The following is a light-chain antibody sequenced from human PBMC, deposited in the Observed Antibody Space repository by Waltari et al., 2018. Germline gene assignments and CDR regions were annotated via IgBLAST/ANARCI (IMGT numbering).Light chain of an antibody. Sequence: QSALTQPRSVSGSPGQSVSISCTGTSSDVAAYNYVSWYQQHPGKAPKVMIYDVNKQPSGVPDRFSASKSGNTASLTIFGLQAEDEADYYCCSYAGTYTPWVFGGGTELTVL. CDR1: SSDVAAYNY. CDR2: DVN. V-gene: IGLV2-11*01. J-gene: IGLJ3*02. CDR3: CSYAGTYTPWV.